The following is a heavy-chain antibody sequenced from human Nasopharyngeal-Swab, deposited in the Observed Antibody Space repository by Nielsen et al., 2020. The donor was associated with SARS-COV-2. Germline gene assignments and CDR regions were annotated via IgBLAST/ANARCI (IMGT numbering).Heavy chain of an antibody. J-gene: IGHJ6*03. CDR3: ARSLYYDFWSGYYTGSQGNYYYYYMDV. Sequence: LRLSCIVSGGSISSGGYYWSWIRQHPGKGLEWIGYIYYSGSTYYNPSLKSRVTISVDTSKNQFSLKLSSVTAADTAVYYCARSLYYDFWSGYYTGSQGNYYYYYMDVWGKGTTVTVSS. D-gene: IGHD3-3*01. CDR2: IYYSGST. CDR1: GGSISSGGYY. V-gene: IGHV4-31*03.